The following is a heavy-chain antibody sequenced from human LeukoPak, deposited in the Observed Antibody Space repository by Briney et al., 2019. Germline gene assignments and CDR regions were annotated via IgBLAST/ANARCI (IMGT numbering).Heavy chain of an antibody. V-gene: IGHV4-38-2*02. Sequence: PSETLSLTCTVSGYSISSGYYWGWIRQPPGKGLEWIGSIYHSGSTYYNPSLKSRVTISVDTSKNQFSLKLSSVTAADTAVYYCASAAGYSSGWYAAGRAFDIWGQGTMVTVSS. D-gene: IGHD6-19*01. CDR3: ASAAGYSSGWYAAGRAFDI. CDR1: GYSISSGYY. CDR2: IYHSGST. J-gene: IGHJ3*02.